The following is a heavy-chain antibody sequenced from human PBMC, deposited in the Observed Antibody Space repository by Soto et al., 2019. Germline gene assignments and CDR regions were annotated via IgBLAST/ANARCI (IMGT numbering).Heavy chain of an antibody. J-gene: IGHJ5*02. CDR2: IYYSGST. Sequence: QVQLQESGPGLVKPSETLSLTCTVSGGSISSYYWSWIRQPPGKGLEWIGYIYYSGSTNYNPSLKSRVTISVDTSKSQFSLKLSSVTAADTAVYYCARDVSDGSGWFDPWGQGTLVTVSS. CDR1: GGSISSYY. D-gene: IGHD6-19*01. CDR3: ARDVSDGSGWFDP. V-gene: IGHV4-59*01.